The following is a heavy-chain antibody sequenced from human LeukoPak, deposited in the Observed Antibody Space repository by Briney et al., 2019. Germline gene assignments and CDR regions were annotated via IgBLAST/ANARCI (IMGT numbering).Heavy chain of an antibody. J-gene: IGHJ5*02. CDR2: IRYDGSNK. CDR3: AKDYSKTSYYGSGTYYRPNWFDP. D-gene: IGHD3-10*01. CDR1: GFTFSNYG. Sequence: PGGSLRLSCAASGFTFSNYGMHWVRQAPGKGLEWVAFIRYDGSNKYYADSVKGRFTISRDNSKNTLCLQMNSLRAEDTAVYYCAKDYSKTSYYGSGTYYRPNWFDPWGQGTLVTVSS. V-gene: IGHV3-30*02.